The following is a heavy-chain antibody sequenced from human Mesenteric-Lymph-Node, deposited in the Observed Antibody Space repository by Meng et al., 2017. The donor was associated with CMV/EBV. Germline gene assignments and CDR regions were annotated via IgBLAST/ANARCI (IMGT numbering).Heavy chain of an antibody. V-gene: IGHV1-69*02. CDR2: IIPILGIA. Sequence: SVKVSCKASGGTFSSYTISWGRQAPGQGLEWMGRIIPILGIANYAQKFQGRVTITADKSTSTAYMELSSLRSEDTAVYYCARGRSATAATFYYYYGMDVWGQGTTVTVSS. J-gene: IGHJ6*02. CDR3: ARGRSATAATFYYYYGMDV. D-gene: IGHD1-26*01. CDR1: GGTFSSYT.